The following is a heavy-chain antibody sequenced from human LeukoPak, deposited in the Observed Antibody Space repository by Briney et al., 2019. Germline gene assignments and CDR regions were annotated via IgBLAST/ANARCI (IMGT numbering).Heavy chain of an antibody. D-gene: IGHD5-24*01. J-gene: IGHJ4*02. Sequence: GESLRLSCAASGFPFTTYWLAWVRQPPGKGLEWVANIKQDGTEKYYVDSVKGRFTISRDNPKNTLYLQMNSLRAEDTAVYYCARPVAVATITDYFDYWGQGTLVTVSS. V-gene: IGHV3-7*01. CDR3: ARPVAVATITDYFDY. CDR2: IKQDGTEK. CDR1: GFPFTTYW.